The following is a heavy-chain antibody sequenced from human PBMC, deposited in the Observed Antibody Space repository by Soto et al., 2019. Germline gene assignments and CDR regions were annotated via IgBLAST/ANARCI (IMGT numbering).Heavy chain of an antibody. D-gene: IGHD6-19*01. Sequence: GSGPTLVNPTQTLTLTCTFSGFSLSTSGVGVGWIRQPPGKALEWLALIYWNDDKRYSPSLKSRLTITKDTSKNQVVLTMTNMDPVDTATYYCAAAGTIRPRFRLKSAQPYNWFGPWGQGTLVTVSS. CDR3: AAAGTIRPRFRLKSAQPYNWFGP. CDR2: IYWNDDK. V-gene: IGHV2-5*01. J-gene: IGHJ5*02. CDR1: GFSLSTSGVG.